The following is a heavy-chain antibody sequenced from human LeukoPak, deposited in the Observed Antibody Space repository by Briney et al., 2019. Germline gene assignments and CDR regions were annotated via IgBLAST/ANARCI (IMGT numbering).Heavy chain of an antibody. Sequence: PGGSLRLSCSASGFPFSSYAMHWVRQAPGKGLEWVAVISYDGSNKYYADSVKGRFTISRDNSKNTLYLQMNSLRAEDTAVYYCARDLGSSYYSVTPDYWGQGTLVAVSS. D-gene: IGHD3-22*01. J-gene: IGHJ4*02. CDR2: ISYDGSNK. V-gene: IGHV3-30-3*01. CDR3: ARDLGSSYYSVTPDY. CDR1: GFPFSSYA.